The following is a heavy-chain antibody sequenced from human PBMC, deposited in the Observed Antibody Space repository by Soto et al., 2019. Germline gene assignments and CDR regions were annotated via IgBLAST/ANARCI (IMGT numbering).Heavy chain of an antibody. Sequence: QVVLEQSGGEVKKPGASVKVSCKASGYTFSGYSITWVRQAPGQGLEWMGRISGYNGNTNYARTLRGRLTLPTDTSTSTDYMELRSLTSDDTAVYYCARDVFCGGAPACPDMDVWGQVTTVTVSS. D-gene: IGHD2-21*01. CDR2: ISGYNGNT. V-gene: IGHV1-18*04. CDR1: GYTFSGYS. J-gene: IGHJ6*02. CDR3: ARDVFCGGAPACPDMDV.